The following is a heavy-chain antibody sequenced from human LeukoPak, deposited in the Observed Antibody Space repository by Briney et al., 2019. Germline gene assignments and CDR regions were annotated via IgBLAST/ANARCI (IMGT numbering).Heavy chain of an antibody. CDR1: GFTFSDYY. CDR3: VKDWSGYIDF. J-gene: IGHJ4*02. Sequence: KSGGSLRLSCAASGFTFSDYYMSWIRQAPGKGLEWVSYISSSSSYTNYADSVKGRFTISRDNSKNTLYLHMSTLRAEDTAVYCCVKDWSGYIDFWGQGTLVTVSS. D-gene: IGHD3-3*01. V-gene: IGHV3-11*06. CDR2: ISSSSSYT.